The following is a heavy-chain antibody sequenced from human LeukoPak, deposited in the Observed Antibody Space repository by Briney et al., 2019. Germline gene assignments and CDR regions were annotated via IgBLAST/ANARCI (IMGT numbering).Heavy chain of an antibody. CDR3: ARDRRLERHPFDY. J-gene: IGHJ4*02. V-gene: IGHV1-2*02. CDR2: INPNSGGT. Sequence: GASVKVSCKASGYTFTGYYMHWVRQAPGQGLEWMGWINPNSGGTNYAQKFQGRVTMTRDTSISTAYMELSRLRSDDTAVYYCARDRRLERHPFDYWGQGTLVTVSS. D-gene: IGHD1-1*01. CDR1: GYTFTGYY.